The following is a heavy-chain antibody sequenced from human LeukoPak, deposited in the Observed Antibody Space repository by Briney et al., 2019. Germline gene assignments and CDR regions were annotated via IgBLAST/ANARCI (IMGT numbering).Heavy chain of an antibody. CDR3: ARGLVTAIAGNNWFDP. Sequence: SETLSLTCAVSGGSISSGGYSWSWIRQPPGKGLEWIGYIYHSGSTYYNPSLKSRVTISVDRSKNQFSLKLSSVTAADTAVYYCARGLVTAIAGNNWFDPWGQGTLVTVSS. J-gene: IGHJ5*02. D-gene: IGHD2-21*02. CDR2: IYHSGST. V-gene: IGHV4-30-2*01. CDR1: GGSISSGGYS.